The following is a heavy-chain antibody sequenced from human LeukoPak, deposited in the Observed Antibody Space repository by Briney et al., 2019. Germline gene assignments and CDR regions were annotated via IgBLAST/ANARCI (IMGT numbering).Heavy chain of an antibody. D-gene: IGHD1-7*01. J-gene: IGHJ4*02. CDR1: GGSISSSSYY. V-gene: IGHV4-39*01. CDR3: ARHGALELAYYFDY. Sequence: SETLSLTCTVSGGSISSSSYYWGWIRQPPGKGLEWIGSIYYSGSTYYNPSLKSRVTISVDTSKNQFSLKLSSVTAADTAVYYCARHGALELAYYFDYWGQGTLVTVSS. CDR2: IYYSGST.